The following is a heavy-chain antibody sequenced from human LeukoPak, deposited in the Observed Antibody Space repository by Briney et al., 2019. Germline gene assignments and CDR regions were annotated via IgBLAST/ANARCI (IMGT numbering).Heavy chain of an antibody. Sequence: PGGSLRLSCAAPGFTFSDYYMSWIRQAPGKGLEWVSYISSSGSTIYYADSVKGRFTISRDNAKNSLYLQMNSLRAEDTAVYYCARGPRFLEWLSGNWFDPWGQGTLVTVSS. CDR2: ISSSGSTI. V-gene: IGHV3-11*01. D-gene: IGHD3-3*01. CDR1: GFTFSDYY. CDR3: ARGPRFLEWLSGNWFDP. J-gene: IGHJ5*02.